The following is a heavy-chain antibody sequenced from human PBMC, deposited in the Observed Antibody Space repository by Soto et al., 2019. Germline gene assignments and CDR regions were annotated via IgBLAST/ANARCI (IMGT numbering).Heavy chain of an antibody. J-gene: IGHJ5*02. D-gene: IGHD5-12*01. V-gene: IGHV4-59*01. Sequence: SETLPLTCTVPYGSISNYDWGWIRKPPVKGLKWNEYIYYSENTNYNPSLKKEVTIAVDTNNNQFSLRLSTVNDADKAVYYCAKEPNINSFDPWGQGTLVTVAS. CDR1: YGSISNYD. CDR2: IYYSENT. CDR3: AKEPNINSFDP.